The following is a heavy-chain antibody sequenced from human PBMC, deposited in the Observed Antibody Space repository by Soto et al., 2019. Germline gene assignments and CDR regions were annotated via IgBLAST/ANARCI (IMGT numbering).Heavy chain of an antibody. V-gene: IGHV3-11*01. CDR2: FSSSGSII. J-gene: IGHJ4*02. Sequence: PGGSLRLSSAASGFTFSDNYTSWIRQAPGKGLEWVSYFSSSGSIIYYADSVKGRFTISRDNAKSLLYLQMNSLIAEDTAVYYCARDLGYYESDGYFDYWGQGALVTDAS. CDR1: GFTFSDNY. D-gene: IGHD3-22*01. CDR3: ARDLGYYESDGYFDY.